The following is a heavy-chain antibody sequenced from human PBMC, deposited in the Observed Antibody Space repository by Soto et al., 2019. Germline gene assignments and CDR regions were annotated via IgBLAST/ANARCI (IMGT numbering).Heavy chain of an antibody. J-gene: IGHJ6*01. CDR3: ATAGRGEVVVTAFYYYNRIGV. V-gene: IGHV3-7*03. D-gene: IGHD2-21*02. CDR1: GCTFSSYW. Sequence: GSLRLSCAASGCTFSSYWMSCVRQAPGKGLEWVANIKQDGSEKYYVDSVKGRFTISRDNAKNSLYLQLNSLRAEDTAVYYCATAGRGEVVVTAFYYYNRIGVCGRGPTV. CDR2: IKQDGSEK.